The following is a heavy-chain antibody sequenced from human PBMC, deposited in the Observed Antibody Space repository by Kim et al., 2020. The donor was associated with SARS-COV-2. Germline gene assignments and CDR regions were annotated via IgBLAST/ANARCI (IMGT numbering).Heavy chain of an antibody. J-gene: IGHJ4*02. Sequence: GGSLRLSCAASEFTFSNYAMSWVRQAPGKGLEWVSAISGSGGSTYYADSVKGRFTISRDNSKNTLYLQMDSLRAEDTAVYYCAKRRIAAPGEFDYWGQGTLVTVSS. CDR1: EFTFSNYA. CDR2: ISGSGGST. D-gene: IGHD6-13*01. V-gene: IGHV3-23*01. CDR3: AKRRIAAPGEFDY.